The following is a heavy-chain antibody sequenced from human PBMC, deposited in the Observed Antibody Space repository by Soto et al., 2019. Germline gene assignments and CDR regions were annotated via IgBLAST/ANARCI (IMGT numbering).Heavy chain of an antibody. J-gene: IGHJ6*02. CDR3: ARGRRSHYRMDV. CDR2: IIPIFGTA. Sequence: SVKVSCKASGGTFSSYAISWVRQAPGQGLEWMGGIIPIFGTANYAQKFQGRVTITADESTSTAYMELSSLRSEDTAVYYCARGRRSHYRMDVWGQGTTVTVSS. V-gene: IGHV1-69*13. CDR1: GGTFSSYA.